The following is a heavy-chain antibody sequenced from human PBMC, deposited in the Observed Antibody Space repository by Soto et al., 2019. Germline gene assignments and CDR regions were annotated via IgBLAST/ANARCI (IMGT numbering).Heavy chain of an antibody. Sequence: PSETLSLTCTVSGGSISSGGYYWSWIRQHPGTGLEWIGHIYYTGNTKYNASLKSRVTISVDTSKNLFSLKLKSVTAADTAVYYCARRIIALEIFDYWGQGTVVTVSS. CDR2: IYYTGNT. D-gene: IGHD3-10*01. CDR3: ARRIIALEIFDY. J-gene: IGHJ4*02. CDR1: GGSISSGGYY. V-gene: IGHV4-61*08.